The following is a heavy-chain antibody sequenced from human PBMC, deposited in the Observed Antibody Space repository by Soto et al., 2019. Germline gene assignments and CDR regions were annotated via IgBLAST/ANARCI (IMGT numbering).Heavy chain of an antibody. J-gene: IGHJ6*03. D-gene: IGHD3-22*01. Sequence: PGGSLRLSCAASGFTFSSYAMSWVRQAPGKGLEWVSAISGSGGSTYYADSVKGRFTISRDNSKNTLYLQMNSLRAEDTAVYYCAKAVVTEYYYYYYMDVWGKGTTVTVSS. CDR1: GFTFSSYA. CDR2: ISGSGGST. CDR3: AKAVVTEYYYYYYMDV. V-gene: IGHV3-23*01.